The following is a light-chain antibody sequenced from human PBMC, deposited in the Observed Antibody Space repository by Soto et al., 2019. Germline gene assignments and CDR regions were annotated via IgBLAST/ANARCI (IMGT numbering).Light chain of an antibody. CDR2: GAS. CDR3: QQYNNWPPT. CDR1: QSVSSN. V-gene: IGKV3-15*01. J-gene: IGKJ4*01. Sequence: EIVMTQSPATLSVSPGERATLSCMASQSVSSNFAWYQQKPGQTPRLLIYGASTRATGIPARFSGSGSGTEFTLTISSLQSEDFAVYYCQQYNNWPPTFGGGTKVEIK.